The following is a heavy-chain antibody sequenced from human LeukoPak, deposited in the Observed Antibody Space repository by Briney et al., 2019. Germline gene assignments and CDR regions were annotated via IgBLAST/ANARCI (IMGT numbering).Heavy chain of an antibody. D-gene: IGHD2-15*01. CDR2: IYSAGST. Sequence: GGSLRLSCAASGFTVSKNYYMNWVRQAPGKGLEWVSVIYSAGSTYYADSVKGRFTISRDNSKNTVYLQMNSLRAEDTAVYYCAKDLGACSGGSCYNAFDIWGQGTMVTVSS. CDR1: GFTVSKNY. CDR3: AKDLGACSGGSCYNAFDI. V-gene: IGHV3-53*01. J-gene: IGHJ3*02.